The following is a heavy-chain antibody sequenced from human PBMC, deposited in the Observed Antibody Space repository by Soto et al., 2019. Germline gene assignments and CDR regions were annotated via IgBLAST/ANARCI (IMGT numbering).Heavy chain of an antibody. Sequence: GGSLRLSCAASGFTFSSYGMHWVRQAPGKGLEWVAVIWYDGSNKYYADSVKGRFTISRDNSKNTLYLQMNSLRAEDTAVYYCARGGGAATKPYYYYYYGMDVWGQGTTVTVSS. D-gene: IGHD2-15*01. CDR3: ARGGGAATKPYYYYYYGMDV. CDR2: IWYDGSNK. CDR1: GFTFSSYG. V-gene: IGHV3-33*01. J-gene: IGHJ6*02.